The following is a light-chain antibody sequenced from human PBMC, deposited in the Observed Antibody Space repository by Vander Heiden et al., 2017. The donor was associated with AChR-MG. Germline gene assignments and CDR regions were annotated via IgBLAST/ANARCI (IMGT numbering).Light chain of an antibody. J-gene: IGKJ4*01. V-gene: IGKV4-1*01. CDR2: WAS. Sequence: DVVMTQSPDPLAVSLGERATINCKSSQSILYSSNNNNYLAWYQHKPGQPPKVLIYWASMRQPGVPDRFSGSGSGTDFTLTISSLQAEDVAVYYCQQYYTTPRTFGGGTKVEIK. CDR1: QSILYSSNNNNY. CDR3: QQYYTTPRT.